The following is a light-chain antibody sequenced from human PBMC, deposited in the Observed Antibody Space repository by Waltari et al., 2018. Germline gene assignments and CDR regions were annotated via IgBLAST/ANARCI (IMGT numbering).Light chain of an antibody. Sequence: EIVMTQSPATLSVSPGERATLSCRASQRVSSNLAWYQQKPGQATTLLIYDASTRATGIPARFNGSGSGTEFTLTISSLQSEDFALYYCQQYHNWPPLTFGGGTKVEIK. J-gene: IGKJ4*01. V-gene: IGKV3-15*01. CDR3: QQYHNWPPLT. CDR2: DAS. CDR1: QRVSSN.